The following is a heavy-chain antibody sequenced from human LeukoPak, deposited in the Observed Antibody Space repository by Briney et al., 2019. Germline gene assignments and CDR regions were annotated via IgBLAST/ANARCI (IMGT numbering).Heavy chain of an antibody. CDR3: ARDNSAGYNPIDY. CDR1: GYTFTGNY. Sequence: ASVKVSCKASGYTFTGNYMNWVRQAPGQGLEWVGWINPNSGDTSYAQKFQGRVNMTRDTSSGTAYMELSRLRFDDTAVYYCARDNSAGYNPIDYWGQGTLVTVSS. J-gene: IGHJ4*02. V-gene: IGHV1-2*02. D-gene: IGHD5-24*01. CDR2: INPNSGDT.